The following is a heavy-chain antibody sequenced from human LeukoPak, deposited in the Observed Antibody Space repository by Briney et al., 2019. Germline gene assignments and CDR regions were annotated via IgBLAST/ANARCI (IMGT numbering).Heavy chain of an antibody. CDR2: IYYSGTT. J-gene: IGHJ6*02. CDR1: GGSISSYY. Sequence: PSETLSLTCTVSGGSISSYYWSWIRQPPGKGLEWIGYIYYSGTTNYNPSLKSRVTISVDTSKNQFSLKLSSVTAADTAVYYCASRAYYYYGMDVWGQGTTVTVSS. CDR3: ASRAYYYYGMDV. V-gene: IGHV4-59*08.